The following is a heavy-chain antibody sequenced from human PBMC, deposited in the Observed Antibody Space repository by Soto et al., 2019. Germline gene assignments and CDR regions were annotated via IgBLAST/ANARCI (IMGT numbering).Heavy chain of an antibody. V-gene: IGHV3-30*03. CDR1: GFTVSTHG. CDR3: TGEVASGY. CDR2: ISRDGNTK. D-gene: IGHD2-8*02. J-gene: IGHJ4*02. Sequence: QVQLVESGGGVVQPGRSLRLSCAVSGFTVSTHGMHWVRQAPGKGLEWVAVISRDGNTKYYADSVKGRFTISRDNSRNTLFLKMYSLRGDDMAVYYCTGEVASGYWGQGTLVTVSS.